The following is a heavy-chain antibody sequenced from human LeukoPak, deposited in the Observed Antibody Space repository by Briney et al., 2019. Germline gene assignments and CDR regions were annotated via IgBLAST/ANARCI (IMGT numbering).Heavy chain of an antibody. J-gene: IGHJ4*02. CDR3: ARDSPVATW. CDR1: GFTFSSRG. V-gene: IGHV3-23*01. D-gene: IGHD1-26*01. Sequence: PGGSLRLSCAASGFTFSSRGMSWVRRAPGKGLEWVSSITPSGDGTYYAASVKGRFTISRDDSKNTLYLQMDSLRADDTAKYYCARDSPVATWWGQGTLVTVSS. CDR2: ITPSGDGT.